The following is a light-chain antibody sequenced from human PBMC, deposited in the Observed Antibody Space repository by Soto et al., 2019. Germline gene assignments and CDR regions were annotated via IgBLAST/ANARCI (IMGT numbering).Light chain of an antibody. V-gene: IGKV1-39*01. J-gene: IGKJ3*01. Sequence: DIQMAQSPSSLSASVGDRVTITCRASQSIGSYVNWYQQKPGKAPKLLIYAASSLQSGVPSRFSASGSGTDFTLTISSLQPEDFATYHCQQSYSTPRNFGPGTKVDIK. CDR3: QQSYSTPRN. CDR2: AAS. CDR1: QSIGSY.